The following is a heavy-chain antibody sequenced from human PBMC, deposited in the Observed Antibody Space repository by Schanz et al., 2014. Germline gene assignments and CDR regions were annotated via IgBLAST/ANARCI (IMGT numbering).Heavy chain of an antibody. CDR2: ISSSSSYT. Sequence: QVQLEESGGGVVQPGGSLRLSCVASGFTFSDYYMSWIRQAPGKGLEWVSYISSSSSYTNYADSVKGRFTISRDNAKNSLYLQMNSLRAEDTAVYYCARSYSSGWYPYYYGMDVWGQGTTVTVSS. CDR1: GFTFSDYY. D-gene: IGHD6-19*01. V-gene: IGHV3-11*06. J-gene: IGHJ6*02. CDR3: ARSYSSGWYPYYYGMDV.